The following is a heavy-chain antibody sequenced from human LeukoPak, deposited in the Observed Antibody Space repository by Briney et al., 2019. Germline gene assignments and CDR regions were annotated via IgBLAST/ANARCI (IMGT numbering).Heavy chain of an antibody. J-gene: IGHJ4*02. CDR3: GTGSGYYGSPDY. D-gene: IGHD3-22*01. CDR2: IYYSGST. CDR1: GGSISSSSYS. V-gene: IGHV4-39*01. Sequence: SSETLSLTCTVSGGSISSSSYSWGWIRQPPGKGLEWIGSIYYSGSTYYNPSLKSRVTISVDTSKNQFSLKLSSVTAADTAVYYCGTGSGYYGSPDYWGQGTLVTVSS.